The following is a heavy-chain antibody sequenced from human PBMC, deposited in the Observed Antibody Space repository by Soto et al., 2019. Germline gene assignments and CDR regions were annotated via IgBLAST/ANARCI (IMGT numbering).Heavy chain of an antibody. CDR3: ARNGDYSLEY. Sequence: LSLTCAVSGYSITSGHWWSWVRQSPDKGLEWIGEILHSGESTYNPSLRSRVTMSVDKSKNQFSLKLTSVTAADTAVYYCARNGDYSLEYWGQGTLVTVSS. CDR2: ILHSGES. D-gene: IGHD2-21*02. V-gene: IGHV4-4*02. J-gene: IGHJ4*02. CDR1: GYSITSGHW.